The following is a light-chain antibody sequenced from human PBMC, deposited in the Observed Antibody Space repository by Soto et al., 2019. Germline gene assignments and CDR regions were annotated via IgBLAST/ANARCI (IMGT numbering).Light chain of an antibody. V-gene: IGKV3D-15*01. CDR2: GAS. J-gene: IGKJ5*01. Sequence: ETLITQSIATLTVSPGERDTLSCRASQSFSNNLAWYQQKPGQAPRLLIYGASTRATGIPARFSGSGFGTHFTLTISRLEPGDFAVYYCQHYGGTRFTFGQLTRLEIK. CDR3: QHYGGTRFT. CDR1: QSFSNN.